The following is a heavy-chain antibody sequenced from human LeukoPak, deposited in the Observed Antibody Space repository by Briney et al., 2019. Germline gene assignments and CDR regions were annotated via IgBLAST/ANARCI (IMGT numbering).Heavy chain of an antibody. CDR1: GVSVSSGSYY. J-gene: IGHJ3*02. Sequence: SETLSLTCTVSGVSVSSGSYYWSWIRQPPGEGLEWIGYIHYTGRTNYNPSLKSRVTISVDTSRNQFSLKLSSVTGADTAVYYCARDVGNNAFDIWGQGTMVTVSS. V-gene: IGHV4-61*01. D-gene: IGHD2-15*01. CDR2: IHYTGRT. CDR3: ARDVGNNAFDI.